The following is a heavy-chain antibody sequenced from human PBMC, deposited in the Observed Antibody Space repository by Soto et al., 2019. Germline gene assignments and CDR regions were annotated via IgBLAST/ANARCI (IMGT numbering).Heavy chain of an antibody. D-gene: IGHD4-17*01. CDR3: AHTHPVPYGDQHADYFDY. CDR1: GFSLSTSGVG. CDR2: IYWDDDK. J-gene: IGHJ4*02. Sequence: SGPTLVNPTQTLTLTCTFSGFSLSTSGVGVGWIRQPPGKALEWLALIYWDDDKRYSPSLKSRLTITKDTSKNQVVLTMTNMDPVDTATYYFAHTHPVPYGDQHADYFDYWGQGTLVTVSS. V-gene: IGHV2-5*02.